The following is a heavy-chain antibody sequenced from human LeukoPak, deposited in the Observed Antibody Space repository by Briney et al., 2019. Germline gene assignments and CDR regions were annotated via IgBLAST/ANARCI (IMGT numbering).Heavy chain of an antibody. V-gene: IGHV4-59*01. CDR2: VASSGTS. D-gene: IGHD2-21*02. Sequence: PSETLSLTCTVSGDSLNTYYWTWIRQTPGKELEWIGFVASSGTSNYNPSLKSRVSISIDTSKSQFPLALTSVTPADTAVYYCARVVRGVVTSNWFDPWGQGTLVSVSS. CDR1: GDSLNTYY. CDR3: ARVVRGVVTSNWFDP. J-gene: IGHJ5*02.